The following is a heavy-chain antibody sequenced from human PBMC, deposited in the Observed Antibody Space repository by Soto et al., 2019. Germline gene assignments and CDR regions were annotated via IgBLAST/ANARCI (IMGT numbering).Heavy chain of an antibody. CDR2: ISGSGGST. Sequence: GSLRLSCAASGFTFSSYAMSWVRQAPGKGLEWVSAISGSGGSTYYADSVKGRFTISRDNSKNTLYLQMNSLRAEDTAVYYCAKDYDYYGSGSRYDAFDIWGQGTMVTVSS. CDR1: GFTFSSYA. D-gene: IGHD3-10*01. CDR3: AKDYDYYGSGSRYDAFDI. J-gene: IGHJ3*02. V-gene: IGHV3-23*01.